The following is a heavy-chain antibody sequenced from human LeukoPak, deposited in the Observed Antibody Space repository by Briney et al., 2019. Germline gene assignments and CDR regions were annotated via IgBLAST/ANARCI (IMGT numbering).Heavy chain of an antibody. CDR2: INRNSGDT. CDR3: PRGPYDY. J-gene: IGHJ4*02. V-gene: IGHV1-2*02. CDR1: GCTFTGFY. Sequence: GASVKVSCKASGCTFTGFYIHWVRQAPGQELEWMGCINRNSGDTNYAQKFQGGVTMTPHTSINKAAMDPKRLRSDDPPIYNFPRGPYDYWGQGTLVTVS.